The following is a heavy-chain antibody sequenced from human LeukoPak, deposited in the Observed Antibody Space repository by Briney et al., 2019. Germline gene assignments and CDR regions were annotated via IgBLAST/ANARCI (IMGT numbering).Heavy chain of an antibody. CDR3: ARLPYSSGWFHFDY. CDR2: IYPGDSDT. D-gene: IGHD6-19*01. V-gene: IGHV5-51*01. CDR1: GYNFTSYG. J-gene: IGHJ4*02. Sequence: GESLQISGKGSGYNFTSYGIGWVRQMPGKGLEWMGIIYPGDSDTRYSPSCQGQVTISADKSISTAYLQWSSLKASDTAMYYCARLPYSSGWFHFDYWGQGTLVTVSS.